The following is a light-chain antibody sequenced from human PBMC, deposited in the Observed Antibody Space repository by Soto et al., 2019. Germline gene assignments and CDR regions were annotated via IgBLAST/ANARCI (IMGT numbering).Light chain of an antibody. CDR3: QQCYSSPLT. CDR1: QTISNY. J-gene: IGKJ4*01. Sequence: IQMTQNPYSLSASVGDRVTITCRASQTISNYLNWYQQQPGKAPKLLIYAASSLQSGVPSRFSGSGSGTDFTLTISSLQPEDFATYYCQQCYSSPLTFGGGTKVDIK. V-gene: IGKV1-39*01. CDR2: AAS.